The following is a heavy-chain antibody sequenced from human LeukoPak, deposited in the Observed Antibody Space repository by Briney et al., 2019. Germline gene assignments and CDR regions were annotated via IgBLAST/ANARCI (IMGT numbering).Heavy chain of an antibody. CDR3: ARHYDILTGTFPYY. J-gene: IGHJ4*02. D-gene: IGHD3-9*01. V-gene: IGHV3-7*03. CDR2: IRQDGNEK. Sequence: GGSLRLSCAASGFTFSNYWMSWVRQAPGKGLEWVANIRQDGNEKYYVGSVRGRFTISRDNAKNSLYLQMNSLRAEDPAVYYCARHYDILTGTFPYYWGQGTLVTVSS. CDR1: GFTFSNYW.